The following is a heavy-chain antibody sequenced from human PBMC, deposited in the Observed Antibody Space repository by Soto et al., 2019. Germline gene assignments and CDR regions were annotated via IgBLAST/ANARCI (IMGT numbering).Heavy chain of an antibody. CDR3: ARFSGGSYNTYYFYYGMDV. V-gene: IGHV1-18*01. J-gene: IGHJ6*02. CDR1: GYTFISYG. Sequence: GASVKVSCKASGYTFISYGISWVRQAPGQGLDWMGWISAYNGNTKYAQDLQGRVTMTTDTSTSTAYMELRSLRSDDTAVYYCARFSGGSYNTYYFYYGMDVWGQGTTVTVSS. CDR2: ISAYNGNT. D-gene: IGHD2-15*01.